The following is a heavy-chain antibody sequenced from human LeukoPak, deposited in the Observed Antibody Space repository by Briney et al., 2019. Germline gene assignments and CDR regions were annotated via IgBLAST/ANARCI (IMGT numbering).Heavy chain of an antibody. D-gene: IGHD2-2*01. CDR1: GFTFSSYA. CDR3: AREDCSSTSCYGFDY. V-gene: IGHV3-30*04. J-gene: IGHJ4*02. Sequence: GGSLKISCAASGFTFSSYAMHWGRQAPGKGLEGVAVISYDGSNKYYADSVKGRFTISKDNSKNTLYLQMNSLRAEDTAVYYCAREDCSSTSCYGFDYWGQGTLVTVSS. CDR2: ISYDGSNK.